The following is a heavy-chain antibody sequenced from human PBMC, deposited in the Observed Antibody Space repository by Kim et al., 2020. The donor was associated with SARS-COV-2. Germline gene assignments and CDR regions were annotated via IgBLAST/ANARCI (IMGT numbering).Heavy chain of an antibody. J-gene: IGHJ4*02. CDR1: GYTFTSYY. V-gene: IGHV1-46*01. CDR3: ARISIPVVVRHEGYFDY. D-gene: IGHD2-15*01. CDR2: INPSGGST. Sequence: ASVKVSCKASGYTFTSYYMHWVRQAPGQGLEWMGIINPSGGSTSYAQKFQGRVTMTRDTSTSTVYMELSSLRSEDTAVYYCARISIPVVVRHEGYFDYWGQGTLVTVSS.